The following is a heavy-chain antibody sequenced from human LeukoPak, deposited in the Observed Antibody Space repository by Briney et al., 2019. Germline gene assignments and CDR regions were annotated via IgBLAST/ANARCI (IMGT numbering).Heavy chain of an antibody. Sequence: GGSLRLSCAASGFTFSSYEMNWVRQAPGKGLEWVSYISSSGSTIYYADSVKGRFTISRDNSKNTLYLQMNSLRAEDTAVYYCARDSRWGFGGNSIDYWGQGTLVTVSS. CDR3: ARDSRWGFGGNSIDY. J-gene: IGHJ4*02. V-gene: IGHV3-48*03. CDR1: GFTFSSYE. CDR2: ISSSGSTI. D-gene: IGHD4-23*01.